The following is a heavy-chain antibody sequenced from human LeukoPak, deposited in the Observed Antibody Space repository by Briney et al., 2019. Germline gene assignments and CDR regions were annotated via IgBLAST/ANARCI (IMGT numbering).Heavy chain of an antibody. CDR2: IYTSGST. CDR1: GGSISSYY. J-gene: IGHJ4*02. CDR3: ARSDGGSGSYYRFDY. V-gene: IGHV4-4*07. D-gene: IGHD3-10*01. Sequence: SETLSLTCTVSGGSISSYYWSWIRQPAGKGLEWIGRIYTSGSTNYNLSLKSRVTMSVDTSKNQFSLKLSSVTAADTAVYYCARSDGGSGSYYRFDYWGQGTLVTVSS.